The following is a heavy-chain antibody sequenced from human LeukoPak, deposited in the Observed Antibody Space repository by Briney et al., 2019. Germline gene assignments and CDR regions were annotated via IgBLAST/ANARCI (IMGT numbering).Heavy chain of an antibody. Sequence: ASETLSLICAVYGGSFSGYYWSWIRQPPGKGLEWIGEINHSGSTNYNPSLKSRVTISVDTSKNQFSLKLSPVTAADTAVYYCARKASLILTGYYEPAGYYFDYWGQGTLVTVSS. D-gene: IGHD3-9*01. CDR3: ARKASLILTGYYEPAGYYFDY. J-gene: IGHJ4*02. CDR1: GGSFSGYY. V-gene: IGHV4-34*01. CDR2: INHSGST.